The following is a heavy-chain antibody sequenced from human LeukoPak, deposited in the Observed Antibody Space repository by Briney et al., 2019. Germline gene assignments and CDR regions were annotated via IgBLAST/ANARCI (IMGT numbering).Heavy chain of an antibody. CDR1: GGTFSSYA. J-gene: IGHJ4*02. CDR2: IIPIFGTA. CDR3: ARVARSGYYFDH. V-gene: IGHV1-69*13. Sequence: ASVKVSCKASGGTFSSYAISWVRQAPGQGLEWMGGIIPIFGTANYAQKFQGRVTITADESTSTAYMELSSLRSEDTAVYYCARVARSGYYFDHWGQGTLVTVSS. D-gene: IGHD7-27*01.